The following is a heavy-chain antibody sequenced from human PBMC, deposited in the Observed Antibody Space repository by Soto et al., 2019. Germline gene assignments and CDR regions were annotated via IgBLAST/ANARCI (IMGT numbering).Heavy chain of an antibody. J-gene: IGHJ4*02. CDR1: GFTFRTYG. V-gene: IGHV3-30*03. Sequence: GSLRLSCSASGFTFRTYGMHWVSQAPGKGLEWVALISYDGNKKFYADSMKGRFTISRDNSKDTLYLQMNSLRPEDTAVYYCARGGVVVTTEPHEYWGQGTLVTVSS. CDR3: ARGGVVVTTEPHEY. D-gene: IGHD3-22*01. CDR2: ISYDGNKK.